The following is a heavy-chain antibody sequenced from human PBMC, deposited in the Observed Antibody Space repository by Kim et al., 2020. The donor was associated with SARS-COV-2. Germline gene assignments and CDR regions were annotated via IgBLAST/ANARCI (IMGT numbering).Heavy chain of an antibody. CDR3: ARDNGGYIDY. D-gene: IGHD4-17*01. CDR2: IYYSGSS. CDR1: GVSVSSGSYY. Sequence: SETLSLTCTVSGVSVSSGSYYWSWIRQPPGQGLEWIGYIYYSGSSNYNPSLKSRVTISVDTSKNQFSLKLSSGTAADTAVYFCARDNGGYIDYWGQGTLVTVSS. J-gene: IGHJ4*02. V-gene: IGHV4-61*01.